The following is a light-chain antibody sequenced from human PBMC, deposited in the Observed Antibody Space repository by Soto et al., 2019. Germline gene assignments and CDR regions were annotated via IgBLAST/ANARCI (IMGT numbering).Light chain of an antibody. J-gene: IGKJ2*01. V-gene: IGKV1-39*01. Sequence: DIQMTQSPSSLSASVGDTVTITCRASQSISVHLNWYQQKPGKVPKLLIYAASNLQSGVPSRFSGSGSETDFALTISSLQPEDFATYYCQQSYITAYTFGQGTKLEIK. CDR1: QSISVH. CDR3: QQSYITAYT. CDR2: AAS.